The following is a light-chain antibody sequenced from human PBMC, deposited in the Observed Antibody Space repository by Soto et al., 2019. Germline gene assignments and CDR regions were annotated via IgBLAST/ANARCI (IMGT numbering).Light chain of an antibody. J-gene: IGKJ1*01. Sequence: EIVLTQSPATLSAFPGDRVTLSCRASQAVNTRLAWYQHKPGQAPRLLIYLTSNRAAGVPSRFSAWGSETDLTLNISYIQHEDFAVYHCHQPQSCLCIFGPVT. CDR3: HQPQSCLCI. V-gene: IGKV3D-11*01. CDR1: QAVNTR. CDR2: LTS.